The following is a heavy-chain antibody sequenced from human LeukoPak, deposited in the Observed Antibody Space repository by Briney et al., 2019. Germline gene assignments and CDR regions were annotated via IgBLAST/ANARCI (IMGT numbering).Heavy chain of an antibody. D-gene: IGHD6-13*01. V-gene: IGHV4-59*01. CDR3: ARGVYIAAAQYGY. J-gene: IGHJ4*02. CDR2: IYYSGTT. CDR1: GGSISSYY. Sequence: SETLSLTCTVSGGSISSYYWSWIRQPSGKGLEWIGYIYYSGTTNYNPSLKSRVTISVDTSKNQFSLKLSSVTAADTAVYYCARGVYIAAAQYGYWGQGTLVTVSS.